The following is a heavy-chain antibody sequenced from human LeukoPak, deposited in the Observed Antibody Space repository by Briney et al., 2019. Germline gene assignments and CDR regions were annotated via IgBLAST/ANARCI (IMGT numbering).Heavy chain of an antibody. V-gene: IGHV3-11*01. CDR2: ISGSGDSK. D-gene: IGHD4-11*01. J-gene: IGHJ4*02. Sequence: PGGSLRLSCAASGFTFSDYYMNWIRQAPGKGLEWVSFISGSGDSKCYADSVKGRFTISRDNAKNSLYLQMNSLRAEDTAVYYCARRTDSNYYFDYWGQGTLVTVSS. CDR1: GFTFSDYY. CDR3: ARRTDSNYYFDY.